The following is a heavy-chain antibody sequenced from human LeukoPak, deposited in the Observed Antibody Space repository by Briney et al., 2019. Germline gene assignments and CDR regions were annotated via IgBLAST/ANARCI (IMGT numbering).Heavy chain of an antibody. J-gene: IGHJ5*02. CDR2: IYPADSDI. CDR3: ARQEYCSGGSCYTWFDP. V-gene: IGHV5-51*01. Sequence: GESLKISCKGSGYSINNYWIGWVRQMIGKGLDWMGIIYPADSDIRYSPSFQGQVTISADKSISTVYLQWSSLKASDTAMYYCARQEYCSGGSCYTWFDPWGQGTLVTVSS. CDR1: GYSINNYW. D-gene: IGHD2-15*01.